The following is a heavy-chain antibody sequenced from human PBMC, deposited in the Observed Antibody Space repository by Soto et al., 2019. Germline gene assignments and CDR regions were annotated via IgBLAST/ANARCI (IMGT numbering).Heavy chain of an antibody. Sequence: QTPGEGLEWIASITNNGGTQYNPSLKSRVTIFVDTSKNEFSLKVTSVTAADTGVYFCASRYAPSEFDHWGQGSLVIGTS. CDR3: ASRYAPSEFDH. CDR2: ITNNGGT. D-gene: IGHD2-2*01. V-gene: IGHV4-39*01. J-gene: IGHJ1*01.